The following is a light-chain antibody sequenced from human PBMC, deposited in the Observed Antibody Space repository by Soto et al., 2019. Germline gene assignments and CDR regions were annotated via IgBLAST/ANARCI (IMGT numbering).Light chain of an antibody. V-gene: IGKV3-15*01. CDR1: QNIHIN. CDR2: GVT. Sequence: EIVMTQFPDTLSVSPGDTATRSCRSSQNIHINLAWYQQKPGQAPTLLIYGVTARAPGVPARFSGSGSGTDFTLTIRSVQSGDFGVFYCQQYEGWPRTFGLGTKVEIQ. CDR3: QQYEGWPRT. J-gene: IGKJ2*01.